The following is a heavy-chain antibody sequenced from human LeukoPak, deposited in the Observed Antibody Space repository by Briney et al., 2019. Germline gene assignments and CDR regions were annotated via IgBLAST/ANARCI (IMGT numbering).Heavy chain of an antibody. CDR2: ISSSGSTI. D-gene: IGHD2-15*01. Sequence: GGSLRLSCAASGFTFSSYEMNWVRQAPGKGLEWVSYISSSGSTIYYADSVKGRFTISRDNAEDSLYLQMNSLRAEDTAVYYCASIYSRDYFDYWGQGTLVTVSS. J-gene: IGHJ4*02. CDR3: ASIYSRDYFDY. V-gene: IGHV3-48*03. CDR1: GFTFSSYE.